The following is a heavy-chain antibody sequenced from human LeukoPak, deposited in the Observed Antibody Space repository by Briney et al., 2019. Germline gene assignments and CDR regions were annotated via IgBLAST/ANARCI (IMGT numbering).Heavy chain of an antibody. D-gene: IGHD3-9*01. Sequence: GGSLRLSXAASGFIFSSYWMSWVRQSPGKGLEWLSAISGSGGSTYYADSVKGRFTISRDNSKNTLYLQMNSLRAEDTAVYYCAKVGDILTGYYFDYWGQGTLVTVSS. J-gene: IGHJ4*02. V-gene: IGHV3-23*01. CDR2: ISGSGGST. CDR3: AKVGDILTGYYFDY. CDR1: GFIFSSYW.